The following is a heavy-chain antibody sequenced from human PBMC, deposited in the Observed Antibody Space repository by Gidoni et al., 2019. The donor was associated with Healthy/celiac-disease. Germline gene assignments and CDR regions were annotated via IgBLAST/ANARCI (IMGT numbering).Heavy chain of an antibody. CDR1: GFPLSISA. V-gene: IGHV3-23*01. CDR3: AKAWGVRGDDGFDY. Sequence: EVQLLTSGGGLVQPGGSLRLSCAASGFPLSISAMSWFRQAPGKGLEWVSAISGSGVSTYYAASVKGRFTISRDNSKNTLYLKTNSLRAEDTAVYYCAKAWGVRGDDGFDYWGQGILVTVSS. CDR2: ISGSGVST. D-gene: IGHD3-10*01. J-gene: IGHJ4*02.